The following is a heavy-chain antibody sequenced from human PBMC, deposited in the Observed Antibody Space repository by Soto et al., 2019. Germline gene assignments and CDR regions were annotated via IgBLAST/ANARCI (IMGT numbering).Heavy chain of an antibody. CDR3: AVPMADRGFDAFDI. D-gene: IGHD3-10*01. CDR2: ISAYNGNT. Sequence: ASVKVSCKASGYTFTSYGISWVRQAPGQGLEWMGWISAYNGNTNYAQKFQGRVTITRDTSASTAYMELSSLRSEDTAVYYCAVPMADRGFDAFDIWGQGTMVTVSS. J-gene: IGHJ3*02. V-gene: IGHV1-18*01. CDR1: GYTFTSYG.